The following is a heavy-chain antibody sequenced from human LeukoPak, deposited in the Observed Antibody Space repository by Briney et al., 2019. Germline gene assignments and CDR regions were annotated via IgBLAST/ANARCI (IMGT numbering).Heavy chain of an antibody. Sequence: SETLSLTCIVSGGSISSSSYYWGWIRQPPGKGLEWIGSIYHSGSTYYNPSLKSRVTISVDTSKNQFSLNLSSVTAADTAVYYCARQVASPADGINPGAFDIWGQGTMVTVSS. CDR3: ARQVASPADGINPGAFDI. V-gene: IGHV4-39*07. D-gene: IGHD6-13*01. J-gene: IGHJ3*02. CDR2: IYHSGST. CDR1: GGSISSSSYY.